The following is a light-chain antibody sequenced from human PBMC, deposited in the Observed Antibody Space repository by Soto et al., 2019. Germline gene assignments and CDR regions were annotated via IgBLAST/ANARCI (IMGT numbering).Light chain of an antibody. CDR2: RNN. V-gene: IGLV1-47*01. CDR3: SSFSVGSPL. J-gene: IGLJ1*01. Sequence: QSVLTQPPSASGTPGQRITMSCSGSSSNIAINDVFWYQQLPGAAPKVLFYRNNRRPSGVPDRFSASKSDTSASLAISGLQAEDEADYYCSSFSVGSPLFGTGTKVTVL. CDR1: SSNIAIND.